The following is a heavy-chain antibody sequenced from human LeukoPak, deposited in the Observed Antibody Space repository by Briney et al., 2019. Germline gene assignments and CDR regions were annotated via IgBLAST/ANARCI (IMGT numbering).Heavy chain of an antibody. Sequence: PGGSLRLSCAASGFTFSSYNMNWVRQAPGKGLEWVAVISYDGSNKYYADSVKGRFTISRDNSKNTLYLQMNSLRAEDTAVYYCARVSSSSWYFDYWGQGTLVTVSS. J-gene: IGHJ4*02. CDR3: ARVSSSSWYFDY. V-gene: IGHV3-30*03. D-gene: IGHD6-13*01. CDR2: ISYDGSNK. CDR1: GFTFSSYN.